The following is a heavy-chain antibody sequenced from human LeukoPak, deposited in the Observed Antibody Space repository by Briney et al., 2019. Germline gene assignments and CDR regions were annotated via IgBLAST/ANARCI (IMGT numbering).Heavy chain of an antibody. V-gene: IGHV3-23*01. CDR3: AKERGAVSDY. J-gene: IGHJ4*02. D-gene: IGHD1-26*01. Sequence: GGSLRLSCAASGFTFSSYAMSWVRQAPRKGLEWVSAISGSGGSAYYADSVKGRFTISRDYSKNTLYLQMNSLRAEDTALYYCAKERGAVSDYWGQGTLVTVSS. CDR1: GFTFSSYA. CDR2: ISGSGGSA.